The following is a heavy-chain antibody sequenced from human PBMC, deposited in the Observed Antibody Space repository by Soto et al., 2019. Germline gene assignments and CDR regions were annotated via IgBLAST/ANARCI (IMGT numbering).Heavy chain of an antibody. Sequence: PSETLSLTCTVSGGSTTSDYLSWIRQPPGKGLEWLGYIFHSLGAKYNPSLGSRGTISLDTSKNQLSLSLRSVTAADTAIYFCVRDLNGSGDYWGQGTLVTVSS. D-gene: IGHD3-10*01. CDR3: VRDLNGSGDY. V-gene: IGHV4-59*01. CDR1: GGSTTSDY. J-gene: IGHJ4*02. CDR2: IFHSLGA.